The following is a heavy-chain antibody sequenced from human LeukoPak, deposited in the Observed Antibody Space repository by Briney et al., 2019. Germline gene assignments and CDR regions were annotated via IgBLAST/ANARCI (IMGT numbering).Heavy chain of an antibody. D-gene: IGHD6-13*01. CDR2: IFYSGST. V-gene: IGHV4-59*01. CDR1: GGSIRNYY. CDR3: ARVYYSSSYDYWYFDL. Sequence: SETLSLTCTVSGGSIRNYYWSWIRQPPGKGLEWIGYIFYSGSTNYNPSLKSRVTISVDTPKNQFPLKLRSVTAADTAVYYCARVYYSSSYDYWYFDLWGRGTLVTVSS. J-gene: IGHJ2*01.